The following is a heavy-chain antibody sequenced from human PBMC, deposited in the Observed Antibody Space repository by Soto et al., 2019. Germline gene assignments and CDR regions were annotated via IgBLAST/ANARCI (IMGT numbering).Heavy chain of an antibody. D-gene: IGHD6-6*01. CDR1: GYTFTGYY. CDR2: INPNSGGT. CDR3: ARGSSSARDGIDY. V-gene: IGHV1-2*04. Sequence: ASVKGSCKASGYTFTGYYMHWVRQAPGQGLEWMGWINPNSGGTNYAQKFQGWVTMTRDTSISTAYMELSRLRSDDTAVYYCARGSSSARDGIDYWGQGTLVTVSS. J-gene: IGHJ4*02.